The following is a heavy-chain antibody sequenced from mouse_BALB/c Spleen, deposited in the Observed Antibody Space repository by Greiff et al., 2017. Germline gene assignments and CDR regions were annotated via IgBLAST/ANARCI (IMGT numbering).Heavy chain of an antibody. CDR3: ARKDYRYDHFDY. CDR2: ILPGSGST. V-gene: IGHV1-9*01. Sequence: VQLQQSGAELMKPGASVKISCKATGYTFSSYWIEWVKQRPGHGLEWIGEILPGSGSTNYNEKFKGKATFTADTSSNTAYMQLSSLTSEDSAVYYCARKDYRYDHFDYWGQGTTLTVSS. D-gene: IGHD2-14*01. CDR1: GYTFSSYW. J-gene: IGHJ2*01.